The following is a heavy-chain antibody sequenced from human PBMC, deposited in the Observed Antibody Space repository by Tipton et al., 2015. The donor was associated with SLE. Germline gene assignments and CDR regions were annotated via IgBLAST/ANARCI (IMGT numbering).Heavy chain of an antibody. CDR3: ARNRGSGQQAAFEI. CDR1: GGSFSGYY. J-gene: IGHJ3*02. CDR2: INHSGST. V-gene: IGHV4-34*01. Sequence: TLSLTCAVYGGSFSGYYWSWIRQPPGKGLEWIGEINHSGSTYYNPSLKSRVIISVDTSKNQLSLKLNSVTAADTTMYYCARNRGSGQQAAFEIWGQGTMVTVSS. D-gene: IGHD2-15*01.